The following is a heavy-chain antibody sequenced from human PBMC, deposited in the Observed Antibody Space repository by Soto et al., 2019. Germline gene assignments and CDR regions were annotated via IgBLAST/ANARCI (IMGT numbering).Heavy chain of an antibody. D-gene: IGHD1-7*01. CDR3: ATLELRRGWRVDP. J-gene: IGHJ5*02. CDR1: GYTLTELS. CDR2: FDPEDGET. Sequence: ASVKVSCKVSGYTLTELSMHWVRQAPGKGLEWMGGFDPEDGETSYAQKFQGRVTMTEDTSTDTAYMELSSLRSEDTSVYYCATLELRRGWRVDPWGQGTLVTVSS. V-gene: IGHV1-24*01.